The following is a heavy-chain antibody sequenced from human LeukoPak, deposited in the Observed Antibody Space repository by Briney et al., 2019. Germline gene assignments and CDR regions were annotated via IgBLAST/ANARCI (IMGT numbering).Heavy chain of an antibody. Sequence: GESLKISCKGSGYSFTSYWIGWVRQMPGKGLEWMGIIYVSDSDTRYSPSFQGQVTFSADKSISTAYLQWSSLKASDTAMYYCARQNGDSSSYYFDYWGQGTLVTVSS. D-gene: IGHD6-6*01. J-gene: IGHJ4*02. CDR1: GYSFTSYW. V-gene: IGHV5-51*01. CDR3: ARQNGDSSSYYFDY. CDR2: IYVSDSDT.